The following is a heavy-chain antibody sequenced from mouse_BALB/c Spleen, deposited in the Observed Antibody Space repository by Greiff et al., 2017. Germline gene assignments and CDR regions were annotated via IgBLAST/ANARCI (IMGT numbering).Heavy chain of an antibody. Sequence: EVQLQQSGPELVKPGASLKISCKASGYSFTGYTMHWVQQSHGKNLEWIGLINPYNGGTRYNQKFKGKATLTVDKSSSTAYMELLSLTSEDSAVYNGARGIATMSTAYDCDYWGQGTTLTVAS. CDR1: GYSFTGYT. CDR3: ARGIATMSTAYDCDY. J-gene: IGHJ2*01. D-gene: IGHD3-3*01. V-gene: IGHV1-31*01. CDR2: INPYNGGT.